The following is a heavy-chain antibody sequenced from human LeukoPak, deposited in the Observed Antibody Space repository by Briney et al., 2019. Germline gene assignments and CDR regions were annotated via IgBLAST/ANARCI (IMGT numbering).Heavy chain of an antibody. Sequence: SETLSLTCTVSGGSISSYYWSWIRQPPGKGLEWIGYIYYSGSTNYNPSLKSRVTISVDTSKNQFSLKLSSVTAADTAVYYCARQISSYSGSYYNYWGQGTLVAVSS. CDR1: GGSISSYY. D-gene: IGHD1-26*01. CDR2: IYYSGST. V-gene: IGHV4-59*12. J-gene: IGHJ4*02. CDR3: ARQISSYSGSYYNY.